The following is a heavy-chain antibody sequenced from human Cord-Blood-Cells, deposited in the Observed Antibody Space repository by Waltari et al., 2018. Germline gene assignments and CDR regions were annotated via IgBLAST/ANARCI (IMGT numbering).Heavy chain of an antibody. CDR1: GYTFTGYY. CDR2: INPNGGGT. Sequence: QVQLVQSGAEVKKPGASVKVSCKASGYTFTGYYMHWGGQAPGQGLEWMGWINPNGGGTNYAQKFPGRVTMTRDTSISTAYMELSRLRSDDTAVYYCASRITGLFDYWGQGTLVTVSS. D-gene: IGHD1-20*01. CDR3: ASRITGLFDY. V-gene: IGHV1-2*02. J-gene: IGHJ4*02.